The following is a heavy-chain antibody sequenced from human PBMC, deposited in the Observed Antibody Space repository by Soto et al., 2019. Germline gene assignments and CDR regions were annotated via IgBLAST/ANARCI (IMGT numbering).Heavy chain of an antibody. CDR3: ARALGAKYYFDY. Sequence: SETLSLTCTVSGGSISSYYWSRIRQPPGKGLEWIGYIYYSGSTNYNPSLKSRVTISVDTSKNQFSLKLSSVTAADTAVYYCARALGAKYYFDYWGQGTLVTVSS. CDR2: IYYSGST. CDR1: GGSISSYY. J-gene: IGHJ4*02. V-gene: IGHV4-59*01. D-gene: IGHD3-16*01.